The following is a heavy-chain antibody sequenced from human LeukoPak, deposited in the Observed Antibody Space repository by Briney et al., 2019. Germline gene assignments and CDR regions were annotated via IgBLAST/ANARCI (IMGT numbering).Heavy chain of an antibody. CDR2: ISYDGSNK. CDR1: GFTFSSYG. Sequence: GGSLRLSCAASGFTFSSYGMHWVRQAPGKGLEWVAVISYDGSNKYYADSVKGRFTISRDNSKNTLYLQMNGLRAEDTAVYYCAKHDYGDSLSYWGQGTLVTVSS. J-gene: IGHJ4*02. CDR3: AKHDYGDSLSY. V-gene: IGHV3-30*18. D-gene: IGHD4-17*01.